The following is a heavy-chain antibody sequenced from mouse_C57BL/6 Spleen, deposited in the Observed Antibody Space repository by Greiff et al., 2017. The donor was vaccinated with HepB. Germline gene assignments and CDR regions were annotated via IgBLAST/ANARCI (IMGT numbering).Heavy chain of an antibody. CDR3: ARHDYDYDGLDY. D-gene: IGHD2-4*01. J-gene: IGHJ2*01. CDR2: ISGGGGNT. Sequence: EVKVVESGGGLVKPGGSLKLSCAASGFTFSSYTMSWVRQTPEKRLEWVATISGGGGNTYYPDSVKGRFTISRDNSKNTLYLQMSSLRSEDTALYYCARHDYDYDGLDYWGQGTTLTVSS. CDR1: GFTFSSYT. V-gene: IGHV5-9*01.